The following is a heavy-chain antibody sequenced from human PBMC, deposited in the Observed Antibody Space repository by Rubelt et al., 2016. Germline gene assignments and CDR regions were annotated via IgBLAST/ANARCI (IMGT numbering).Heavy chain of an antibody. CDR3: ARGVQRPAAGIDAFDI. Sequence: QVQLQQWGAGLLKPSETLSLTCAVYGGSFSGYYWSWIRQPPGKGLEWIGEINHSGSTNYNPSFRGGGSVSVDTSKNQFALKLSSGTAADTAVYYCARGVQRPAAGIDAFDIWGQGTMVTVSS. V-gene: IGHV4-34*01. J-gene: IGHJ3*02. CDR2: INHSGST. CDR1: GGSFSGYY. D-gene: IGHD6-13*01.